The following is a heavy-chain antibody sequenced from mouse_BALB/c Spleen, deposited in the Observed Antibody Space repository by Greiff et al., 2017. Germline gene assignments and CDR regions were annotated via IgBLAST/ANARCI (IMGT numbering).Heavy chain of an antibody. D-gene: IGHD1-1*01. CDR1: GYTFTSYW. V-gene: IGHV1-7*01. CDR2: INPSTGYT. Sequence: QVQLKESGAELAKPGASVKMSCKASGYTFTSYWMHWVKQRPGQGLEWIGYINPSTGYTEYNQKFKDKATLTADKSSSTAYMQLSSLTSEDSAVYYCARRGLRYWYFDVWGAGTTVTVSS. J-gene: IGHJ1*01. CDR3: ARRGLRYWYFDV.